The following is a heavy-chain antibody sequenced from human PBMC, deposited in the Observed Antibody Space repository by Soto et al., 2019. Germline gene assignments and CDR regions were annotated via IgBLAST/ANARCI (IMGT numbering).Heavy chain of an antibody. Sequence: ASVKVSCKASGYTFTSYGISWVRQAPGQGLEWMGWIGAYNGNTNYAQKLQGRVTMTTDTSTSTAYMELRSLRSDDTAVYYCARGNKYYPYYYGMDVWGQGTTVTVSS. J-gene: IGHJ6*02. V-gene: IGHV1-18*04. CDR1: GYTFTSYG. CDR3: ARGNKYYPYYYGMDV. D-gene: IGHD3-10*01. CDR2: IGAYNGNT.